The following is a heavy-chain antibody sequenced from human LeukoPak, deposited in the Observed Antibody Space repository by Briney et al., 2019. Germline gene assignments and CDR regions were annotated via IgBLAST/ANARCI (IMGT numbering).Heavy chain of an antibody. V-gene: IGHV3-48*01. CDR2: ISSSSSTI. CDR1: GFTFSSYS. J-gene: IGHJ6*03. D-gene: IGHD3-3*01. CDR3: ARTHYDFWSGHSYYYYYYMDV. Sequence: PGGSLRLSCAASGFTFSSYSMIWVRQAPGKGLEWVSYISSSSSTIYYADSVKGRFTISRDNAKNSLYLQMNSLRAEDTAVYYCARTHYDFWSGHSYYYYYYMDVWGKGTTVTVSS.